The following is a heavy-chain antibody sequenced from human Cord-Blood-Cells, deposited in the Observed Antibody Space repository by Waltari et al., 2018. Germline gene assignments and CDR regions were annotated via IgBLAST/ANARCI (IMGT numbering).Heavy chain of an antibody. Sequence: QVQLQQWGAGLLKPSETLSLTCAVYGGSFSGYYWSWIRQPPGKGLEWIGEINHSGSTNYNPSLKSRVTISVDTSKNQFSLKLSSVTAADTAVDYCARGPSGFWSGYYGSWWFDPWGQGTLVTVSS. J-gene: IGHJ5*02. D-gene: IGHD3-3*01. V-gene: IGHV4-34*01. CDR3: ARGPSGFWSGYYGSWWFDP. CDR1: GGSFSGYY. CDR2: INHSGST.